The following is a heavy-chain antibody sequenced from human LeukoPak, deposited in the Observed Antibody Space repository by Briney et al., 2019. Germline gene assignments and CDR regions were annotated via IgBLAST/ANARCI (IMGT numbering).Heavy chain of an antibody. D-gene: IGHD4-17*01. J-gene: IGHJ4*02. CDR2: ISSNGGST. V-gene: IGHV3-64*01. CDR1: GFTFSNYA. CDR3: ARERGYRDYSSDY. Sequence: GGSLRLSCAASGFTFSNYAMHWVRQAPGKGLEYVSAISSNGGSTYYANSVKGRLTISRDNSKNTLYLQMGSLRAEDMAVYYCARERGYRDYSSDYWGQGTLVTVSS.